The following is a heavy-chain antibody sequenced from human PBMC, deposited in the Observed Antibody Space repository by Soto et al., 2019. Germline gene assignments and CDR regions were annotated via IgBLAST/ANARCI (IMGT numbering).Heavy chain of an antibody. CDR1: GFTFCSYS. J-gene: IGHJ2*01. V-gene: IGHV3-48*02. Sequence: GGSLRLSCTASGFTFCSYSMNWARQAPGKGLEWVSYISSGSYNIYYADSVKGRLTISRDNAKDSLYLQMSSLRDDDSAVYYCARGPSAAAPLSDWYFDLWGRGTLVTVSS. CDR3: ARGPSAAAPLSDWYFDL. CDR2: ISSGSYNI. D-gene: IGHD2-2*01.